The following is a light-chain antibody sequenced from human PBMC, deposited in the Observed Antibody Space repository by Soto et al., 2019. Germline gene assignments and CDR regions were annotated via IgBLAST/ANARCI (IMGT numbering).Light chain of an antibody. V-gene: IGLV7-43*01. Sequence: QAVVTQEPSLTVSPGGTVTLTCASSTGAVTSGHFPNWVQQKPGQVPKSLIYSTSDKHSWTPARFSGSLLGGKAALTLSSVQPEGEGGYYCLLHYCGALGVFGGGTKVTVL. J-gene: IGLJ2*01. CDR1: TGAVTSGHF. CDR2: STS. CDR3: LLHYCGALGV.